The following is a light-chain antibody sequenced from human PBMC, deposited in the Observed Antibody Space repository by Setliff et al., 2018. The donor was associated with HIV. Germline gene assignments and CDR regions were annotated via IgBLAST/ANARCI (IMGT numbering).Light chain of an antibody. CDR1: SSDVGGYNY. CDR3: SSYTSSSTPYV. J-gene: IGLJ1*01. Sequence: ALTQPASVSGSPGQSITISCTGTSSDVGGYNYVSWYQQHPGKAPKLMIYEVSNRPSGASNRFSGSKSGNTASLTISGLQAEDEADYYCSSYTSSSTPYVFGTGTKVTVL. V-gene: IGLV2-14*01. CDR2: EVS.